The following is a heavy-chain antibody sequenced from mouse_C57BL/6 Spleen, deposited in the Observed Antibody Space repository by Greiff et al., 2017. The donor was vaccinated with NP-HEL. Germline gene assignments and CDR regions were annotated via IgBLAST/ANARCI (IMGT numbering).Heavy chain of an antibody. Sequence: QVTLKECGPGILQSSQTLSLTCSFSGFSLSTSGMGVSWIRQPSGTGLEWLAHIYWDDDKRYNPSLKSRLTSSKDTSRNQVILKITSVDTADTATYYCARDTTVVGDYYYAMDYWGQGTSVTVSS. CDR1: GFSLSTSGMG. J-gene: IGHJ4*01. CDR2: IYWDDDK. CDR3: ARDTTVVGDYYYAMDY. D-gene: IGHD1-1*01. V-gene: IGHV8-12*01.